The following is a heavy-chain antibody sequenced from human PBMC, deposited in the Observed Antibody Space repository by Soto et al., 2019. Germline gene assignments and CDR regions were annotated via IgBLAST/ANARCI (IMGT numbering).Heavy chain of an antibody. CDR3: EKEGGYNSHYFDY. J-gene: IGHJ4*02. V-gene: IGHV3-30*18. CDR1: GFTFTRYS. CDR2: ISYDGSNK. D-gene: IGHD5-12*01. Sequence: PGGSLRLSCAASGFTFTRYSMNWVRQAPGKGLEWVAVISYDGSNKYYADSVKGRFTISRDNSKNTLYLQMNSLRAEDTAVYYCEKEGGYNSHYFDYWGQGTLVTVSS.